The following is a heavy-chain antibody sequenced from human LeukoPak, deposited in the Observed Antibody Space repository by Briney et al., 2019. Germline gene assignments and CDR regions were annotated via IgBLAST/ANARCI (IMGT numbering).Heavy chain of an antibody. J-gene: IGHJ4*02. V-gene: IGHV3-33*01. CDR3: ARDPGIYCSSTSCYGGFDY. CDR2: IWYDGSNK. D-gene: IGHD2-2*01. Sequence: PGRSLRLACAASGFTFSSYGMHWVRQAPGKGLEWVAVIWYDGSNKYYADSVKGRFTISRDNSKNTLYLQMNSLRAEDTAVYYCARDPGIYCSSTSCYGGFDYWGQGTLVTVSS. CDR1: GFTFSSYG.